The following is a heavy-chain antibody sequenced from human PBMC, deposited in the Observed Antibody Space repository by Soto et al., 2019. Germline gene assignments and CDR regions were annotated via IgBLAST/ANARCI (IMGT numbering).Heavy chain of an antibody. CDR3: ARDFRYYYDSSGPGTAFDI. D-gene: IGHD3-22*01. CDR2: IYYSGST. V-gene: IGHV4-30-4*01. Sequence: SETLSLTCTVSGGSISSGDYYWSWIRQPPGKGLEWIGYIYYSGSTYYNPSLKSRVTISVDTSKNQFSLKLSSVTAADTAVYYCARDFRYYYDSSGPGTAFDIWGQGTMVTVSS. CDR1: GGSISSGDYY. J-gene: IGHJ3*02.